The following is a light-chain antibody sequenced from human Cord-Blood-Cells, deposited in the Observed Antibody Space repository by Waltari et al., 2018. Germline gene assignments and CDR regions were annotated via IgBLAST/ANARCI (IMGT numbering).Light chain of an antibody. CDR2: AAS. J-gene: IGKJ3*01. CDR3: QQLNSLFT. V-gene: IGKV1-9*01. CDR1: QGISSY. Sequence: IQLTQSPSSLSASVGDRVTITCRASQGISSYLAWYQQKPGKAPKLPIYAASTLQSGVPSRFSGSGSGTDFTLTISSLQPEDFATYYCQQLNSLFTFGPGTKVDIK.